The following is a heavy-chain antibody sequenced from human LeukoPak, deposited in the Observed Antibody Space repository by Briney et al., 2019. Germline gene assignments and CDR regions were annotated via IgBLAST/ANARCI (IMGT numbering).Heavy chain of an antibody. J-gene: IGHJ6*02. CDR2: IYYSGST. CDR1: GGSISSYY. D-gene: IGHD2-2*01. V-gene: IGHV4-59*01. CDR3: ARCCSSTSCSNGYYYYYGMDV. Sequence: PSETLSLTCTVSGGSISSYYWSWIRQPPGKGLEWIGYIYYSGSTNYNPSLKSRVTISVDTSKNQFSLKLSSVTAADTAVYYCARCCSSTSCSNGYYYYYGMDVWGQGTTVTVSS.